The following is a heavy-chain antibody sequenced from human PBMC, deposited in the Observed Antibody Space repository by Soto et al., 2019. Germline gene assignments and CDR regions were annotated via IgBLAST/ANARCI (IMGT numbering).Heavy chain of an antibody. CDR3: ARGTRYYDFWSGQDKYAMDV. D-gene: IGHD3-3*01. CDR1: GGSFSGYF. V-gene: IGHV4-34*01. Sequence: SETLSLTCGVYGGSFSGYFWTWIRQPLGKGLEWIGEINHSGSTNYNPSLKSRVTISLATSKNQFSLELKSVTAADTAVYYCARGTRYYDFWSGQDKYAMDVWGQGTTVTVSS. CDR2: INHSGST. J-gene: IGHJ6*02.